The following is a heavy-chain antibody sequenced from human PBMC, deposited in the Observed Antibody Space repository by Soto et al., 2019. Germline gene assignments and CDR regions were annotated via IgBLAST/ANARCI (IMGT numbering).Heavy chain of an antibody. J-gene: IGHJ2*01. V-gene: IGHV3-64*01. Sequence: EVQLVESRGGLVQPGGALRLTCAAAGFTFSNYAMHWVRQAPGKGLEYVSAISSNGGSTYYANSVKGRFTISRDNSKNTLYLQMGSLRAEDMAVYYCARAPTLLGVVTHWYFDLWGRGTLVTVSS. CDR2: ISSNGGST. D-gene: IGHD3-3*01. CDR3: ARAPTLLGVVTHWYFDL. CDR1: GFTFSNYA.